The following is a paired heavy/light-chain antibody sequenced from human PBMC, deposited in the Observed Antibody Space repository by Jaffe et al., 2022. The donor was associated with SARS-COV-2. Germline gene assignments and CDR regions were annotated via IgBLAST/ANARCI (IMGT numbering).Heavy chain of an antibody. Sequence: QVQLVQSGAEVKKPGSSVKVSCKASGGTFSNYAISWVRQAPGQGLEWMGGIIPLFRATHYVQKFQGRVTITADDSSSTAYMELSSLRSEDTAAYYCARTLTRGLPEYYYMDVWGKGTTVTVS. J-gene: IGHJ6*03. CDR2: IIPLFRAT. D-gene: IGHD1-26*01. CDR1: GGTFSNYA. V-gene: IGHV1-69*01. CDR3: ARTLTRGLPEYYYMDV.
Light chain of an antibody. CDR3: HQSSSLPYT. Sequence: EIVLTQSPDFQSVTPKESITITCRASQSIGSSLHWYQQKPDQSPKLLIKFASQSFSGVPSRFSGSGSGTDFTLTINSLEAEDAATYYCHQSSSLPYTFGQGTKLEIK. J-gene: IGKJ2*01. CDR1: QSIGSS. CDR2: FAS. V-gene: IGKV6-21*01.